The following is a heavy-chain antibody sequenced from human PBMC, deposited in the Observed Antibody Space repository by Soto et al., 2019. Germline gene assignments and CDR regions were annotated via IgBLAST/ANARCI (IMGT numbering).Heavy chain of an antibody. CDR1: GGSFSGYY. CDR3: ARGRDSYGPNWFDP. V-gene: IGHV4-34*01. D-gene: IGHD5-18*01. CDR2: INHSGST. J-gene: IGHJ5*02. Sequence: SETLSLTCAVYGGSFSGYYWSWIRQPPGKGLEWIGEINHSGSTNYNPSLKSRVTISVDTSKNQFSLKLSSVTAADTAVYYCARGRDSYGPNWFDPWGQGTLV.